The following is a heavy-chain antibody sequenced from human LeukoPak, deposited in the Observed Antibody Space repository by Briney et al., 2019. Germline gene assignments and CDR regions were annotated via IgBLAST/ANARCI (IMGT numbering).Heavy chain of an antibody. Sequence: ASVKVSCQASGYTFTRYGITWVRQAPGQGLEWMGWISAYNGNTNYAQKLQGRVTMTTDTSTMTAYMELRSLRSDDTAVYYCASLRYYYGSGSYNWFDPWGQGTLVTVSS. V-gene: IGHV1-18*01. J-gene: IGHJ5*02. D-gene: IGHD3-10*01. CDR1: GYTFTRYG. CDR3: ASLRYYYGSGSYNWFDP. CDR2: ISAYNGNT.